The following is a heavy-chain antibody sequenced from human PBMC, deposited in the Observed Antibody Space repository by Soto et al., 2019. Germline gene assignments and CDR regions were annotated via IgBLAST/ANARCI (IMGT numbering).Heavy chain of an antibody. V-gene: IGHV4-59*07. CDR1: GVPIRSYF. D-gene: IGHD3-10*01. CDR3: AGSKNRGVTVDY. Sequence: SDTLSLTCTVSGVPIRSYFWTWIRQPPGKGLEWIGFAYHSADANYNPSLRNRATISTDPAKRQFSLRLSSVTAADTALYYCAGSKNRGVTVDYWGQGALVTVSS. J-gene: IGHJ4*02. CDR2: AYHSADA.